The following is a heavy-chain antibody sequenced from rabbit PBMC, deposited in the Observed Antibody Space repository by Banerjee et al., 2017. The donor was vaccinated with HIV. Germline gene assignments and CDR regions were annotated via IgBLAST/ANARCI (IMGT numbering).Heavy chain of an antibody. CDR3: ARDLAGVIGWNFNL. Sequence: QEQLRVTGGGLVPPGGNLTLTCTASGFDFSCYWMSWVSQAPGKGLEWIGNIYNSDGSTYYASWVNGRFTISKTSSTTVTLQMTSLTAADTATYFCARDLAGVIGWNFNLWGQGTLVTVS. D-gene: IGHD4-1*01. CDR1: GFDFSCYW. J-gene: IGHJ4*01. V-gene: IGHV1S45*01. CDR2: IYNSDGST.